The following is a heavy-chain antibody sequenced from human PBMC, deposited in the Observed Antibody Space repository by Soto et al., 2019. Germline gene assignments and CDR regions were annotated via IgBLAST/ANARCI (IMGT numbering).Heavy chain of an antibody. D-gene: IGHD2-8*01. CDR3: ARGVGDCTNGVCYPFDY. CDR1: GGSISSSSYY. CDR2: IYYSGST. J-gene: IGHJ4*02. V-gene: IGHV4-39*01. Sequence: SETLSLTCTVSGGSISSSSYYWGWIRQPPGKGLEWIGSIYYSGSTYYNPSLKRRVTISVDTSKNQFSLKLSSVPAADTAVYYCARGVGDCTNGVCYPFDYWGQGTLVTVSS.